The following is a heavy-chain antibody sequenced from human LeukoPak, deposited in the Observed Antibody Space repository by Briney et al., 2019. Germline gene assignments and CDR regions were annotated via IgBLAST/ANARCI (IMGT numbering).Heavy chain of an antibody. CDR1: GGSFSGYY. CDR2: INHSGST. D-gene: IGHD5-18*01. Sequence: SETLSLTCAVYGGSFSGYYWSWIRQPPGKGLEWIGEINHSGSTNYNPSLKSRVTISVDTSKNQFSLKLSSVTAADTAVYYCARGRYSYGYFCDYWGLGTLVTVSS. V-gene: IGHV4-34*01. CDR3: ARGRYSYGYFCDY. J-gene: IGHJ4*02.